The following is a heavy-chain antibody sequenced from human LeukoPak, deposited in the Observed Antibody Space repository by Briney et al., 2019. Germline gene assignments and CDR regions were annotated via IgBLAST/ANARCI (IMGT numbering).Heavy chain of an antibody. D-gene: IGHD3-10*01. CDR3: ARAPRTGPYYFDS. J-gene: IGHJ4*02. Sequence: SETLSLTCTVSGVSISSYYWSWIRQPPGKGLEWIGYIYYSGSTNSNPSLNSRVTISVDTSKNHFSLKLTSVTAADTAVYYCARAPRTGPYYFDSWGQGTLVTVSS. CDR2: IYYSGST. CDR1: GVSISSYY. V-gene: IGHV4-59*13.